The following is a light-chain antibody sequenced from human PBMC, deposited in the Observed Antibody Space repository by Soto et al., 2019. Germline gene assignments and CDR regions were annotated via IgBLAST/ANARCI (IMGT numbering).Light chain of an antibody. Sequence: EIVMTQSPATLSVSPGEDATLSCRASQGVSSYLAWYQQKPGQAPRLLIYDASNRATGIPARFSGSGSGTDFTLTISSLEPEDFAVYYCQQRSNWPLTFGGGTKVDIK. CDR1: QGVSSY. V-gene: IGKV3-11*01. J-gene: IGKJ4*01. CDR3: QQRSNWPLT. CDR2: DAS.